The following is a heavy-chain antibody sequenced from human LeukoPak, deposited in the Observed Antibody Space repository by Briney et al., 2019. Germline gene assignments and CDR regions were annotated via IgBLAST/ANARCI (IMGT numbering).Heavy chain of an antibody. D-gene: IGHD3-22*01. CDR1: GFTFSIYA. CDR3: ARDRPNYYGSDGHYYRRDGDY. V-gene: IGHV3-23*01. J-gene: IGHJ4*02. Sequence: GGSPRLSCAASGFTFSIYAMSWVRQAPGKGLQWVSSITSRGESTWYVDSVKGRFTITRDNSENTLYLQMHSLRAEDTAVYYCARDRPNYYGSDGHYYRRDGDYWGRGTLVSVSS. CDR2: ITSRGEST.